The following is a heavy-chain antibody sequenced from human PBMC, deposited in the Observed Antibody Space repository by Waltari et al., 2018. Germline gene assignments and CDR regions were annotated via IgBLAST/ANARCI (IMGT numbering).Heavy chain of an antibody. CDR3: ASGNYYDLEEDRW. D-gene: IGHD3-16*01. J-gene: IGHJ4*02. V-gene: IGHV4-34*02. Sequence: QVQLQQWGAGLLKPWETLSLTCALSGGSFSGHYWSWIRQPPGKGLEWIGEIQPSGRNNYNPPLKSRVTLSIDPSKNHFSLNLNSMTATDTAVYYCASGNYYDLEEDRWWSQGTLVTVSS. CDR1: GGSFSGHY. CDR2: IQPSGRN.